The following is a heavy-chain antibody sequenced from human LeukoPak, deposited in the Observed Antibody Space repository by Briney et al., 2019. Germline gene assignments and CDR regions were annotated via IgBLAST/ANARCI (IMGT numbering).Heavy chain of an antibody. CDR1: GYSFTSYD. D-gene: IGHD3-22*01. CDR2: MNPNIGKT. Sequence: ASVKVSCKASGYSFTSYDIAWVRQAPGQGLEWMGWMNPNIGKTGYAQKFQGRVTMTRNTSITTAYMDLSSLGAEDTAVYFCARRGVVIRVILVGFHKEAYYFDSWGQGALVTVSS. J-gene: IGHJ4*02. CDR3: ARRGVVIRVILVGFHKEAYYFDS. V-gene: IGHV1-8*01.